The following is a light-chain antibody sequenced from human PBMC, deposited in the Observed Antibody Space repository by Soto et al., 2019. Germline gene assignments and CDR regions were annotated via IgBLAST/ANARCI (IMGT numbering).Light chain of an antibody. CDR2: QAS. J-gene: IGKJ1*01. CDR1: QSISDW. CDR3: QQYKSYSRT. V-gene: IGKV1-5*03. Sequence: DILMTQSPSTLSASIGDRVTITCRASQSISDWLAWFQQKPGMAPKLLISQASYLESGVPSRFSGSGSGTEFTLTISSLQPDDFATFYCQQYKSYSRTFGQGTKVEIK.